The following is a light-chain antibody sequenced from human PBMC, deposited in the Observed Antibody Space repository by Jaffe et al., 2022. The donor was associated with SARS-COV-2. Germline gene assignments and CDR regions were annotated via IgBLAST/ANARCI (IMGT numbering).Light chain of an antibody. CDR3: AAWDDSLNGLV. Sequence: QSVLTQSPSASGTPGQRVTISCSGGRSNIGSHTVNWYQQLPGTAPKLLIYSDNQRPSGVPDRFSGSKSGTSASLAISGLQSEDEADYYCAAWDDSLNGLVFGGGTKLAVL. J-gene: IGLJ3*02. CDR1: RSNIGSHT. V-gene: IGLV1-44*01. CDR2: SDN.